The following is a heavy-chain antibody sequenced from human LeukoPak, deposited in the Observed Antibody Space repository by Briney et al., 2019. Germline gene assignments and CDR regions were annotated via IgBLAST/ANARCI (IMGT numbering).Heavy chain of an antibody. J-gene: IGHJ5*02. D-gene: IGHD1-26*01. V-gene: IGHV3-33*06. Sequence: GGSLRLSCAASGFTFSSYGMHWVRQAPGKGLEWVAVIWYDGSNKYYADSVKGRFTISRDNSKNTLYLQMNSLRAEDTAIYYCAKEVVGATNWFDPWGQGTLVTVSS. CDR3: AKEVVGATNWFDP. CDR1: GFTFSSYG. CDR2: IWYDGSNK.